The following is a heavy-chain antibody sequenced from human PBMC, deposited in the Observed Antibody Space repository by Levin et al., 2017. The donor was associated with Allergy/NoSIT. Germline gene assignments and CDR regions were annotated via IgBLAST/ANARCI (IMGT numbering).Heavy chain of an antibody. V-gene: IGHV1-18*01. CDR2: ISAYNGNT. CDR1: GYTFTSYG. Sequence: GESLKISCKASGYTFTSYGISWVRQAPGQGLEWMGWISAYNGNTNYAQKLQGRVTMTTDTSTSTAYMELRSLRSDDTAVYYCARVGITIFGVVTAEYFQHWGQGTLVTVSS. D-gene: IGHD3-3*01. CDR3: ARVGITIFGVVTAEYFQH. J-gene: IGHJ1*01.